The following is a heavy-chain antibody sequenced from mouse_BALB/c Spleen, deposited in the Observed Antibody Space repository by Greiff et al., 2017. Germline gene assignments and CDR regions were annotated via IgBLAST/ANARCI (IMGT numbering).Heavy chain of an antibody. D-gene: IGHD2-4*01. CDR2: IDPANGNT. CDR3: ARGDYYDPPYYAMDY. CDR1: GFNIKDTY. V-gene: IGHV14-3*02. Sequence: EVKLQESGAELVKPGASVKLSCTASGFNIKDTYMHWVKQRPEQGLEWIGRIDPANGNTKYDPKFQGKATITADTSSNTAYLQLSSLTSEDTAVYYCARGDYYDPPYYAMDYWGQGTSVTVSS. J-gene: IGHJ4*01.